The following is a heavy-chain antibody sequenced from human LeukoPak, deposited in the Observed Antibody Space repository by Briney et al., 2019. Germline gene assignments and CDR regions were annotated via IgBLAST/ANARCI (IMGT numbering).Heavy chain of an antibody. J-gene: IGHJ6*02. CDR1: GFSFSSYE. CDR3: ARDLSGRTYGMDV. V-gene: IGHV3-48*03. Sequence: GGSLRLSCAASGFSFSSYEMNWVRQAPGKGLEWVSYICSSVSTIYYADSVKGRFTIFRDNAKKSLYLQMNSLRAEDTAVYYCARDLSGRTYGMDVWGQGTTVTVSS. CDR2: ICSSVSTI. D-gene: IGHD1-26*01.